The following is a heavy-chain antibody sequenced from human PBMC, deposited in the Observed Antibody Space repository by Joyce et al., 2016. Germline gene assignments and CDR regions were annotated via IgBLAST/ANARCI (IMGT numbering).Heavy chain of an antibody. CDR2: IYSGGDT. V-gene: IGHV3-53*01. CDR3: ARGRWAEGDAGFDF. CDR1: GFSFGSFY. Sequence: EVQVVESGGGLIQPGGSLRLSCVISGFSFGSFYISWVRQTPGKGLDWVSIIYSGGDTYYAESVRGRFIISRDSYRKTVYLQMDNLRAEDTALYYCARGRWAEGDAGFDFWGQGTTVTVSS. J-gene: IGHJ3*01. D-gene: IGHD2-21*01.